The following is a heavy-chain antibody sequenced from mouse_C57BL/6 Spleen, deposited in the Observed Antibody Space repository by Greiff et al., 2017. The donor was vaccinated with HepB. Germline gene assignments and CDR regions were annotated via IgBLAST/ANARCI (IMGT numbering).Heavy chain of an antibody. J-gene: IGHJ2*01. CDR3: ARGGDGYDEGY. CDR1: GYTFTSYW. CDR2: IDPSDSYT. V-gene: IGHV1-69*01. D-gene: IGHD2-2*01. Sequence: QVQLKQPGAELVMPGASVKLSCKASGYTFTSYWMHWVKQRPGQGLEWIGEIDPSDSYTNYNQKFKGKSTLTVDKSSSTAYMQLSSLTSEDSAVYYCARGGDGYDEGYWGQGTTLTVSS.